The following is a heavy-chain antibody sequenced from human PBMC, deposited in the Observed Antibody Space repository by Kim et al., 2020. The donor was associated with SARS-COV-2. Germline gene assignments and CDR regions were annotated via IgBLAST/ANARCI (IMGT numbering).Heavy chain of an antibody. V-gene: IGHV3-23*01. D-gene: IGHD3-16*01. CDR3: AKDHYSRSFGDF. CDR1: GFTFSNSP. CDR2: ISDNGGET. J-gene: IGHJ4*02. Sequence: GGSLRLSCAASGFTFSNSPMGWVRQAPEKGLEWVSRISDNGGETHYTDSVRGRFTISRDNSKNTLYLQMNSLRAEDTAIYYCAKDHYSRSFGDFWGRGTL.